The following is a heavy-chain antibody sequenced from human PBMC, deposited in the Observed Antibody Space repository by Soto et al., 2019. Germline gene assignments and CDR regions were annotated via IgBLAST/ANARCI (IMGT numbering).Heavy chain of an antibody. CDR3: ARRITGTPPADGGS. J-gene: IGHJ5*02. D-gene: IGHD1-7*01. Sequence: EVQLVESGGDLVQPGGSLRLSCAVSGFTFSDHYMDWARQAPGKGLEWVGRIRNRANSYTTDYAASVKGRFTISRDDSKNSLYLQMNSLKTEDTAMYYCARRITGTPPADGGSWGQGTLVTVSS. CDR1: GFTFSDHY. CDR2: IRNRANSYTT. V-gene: IGHV3-72*01.